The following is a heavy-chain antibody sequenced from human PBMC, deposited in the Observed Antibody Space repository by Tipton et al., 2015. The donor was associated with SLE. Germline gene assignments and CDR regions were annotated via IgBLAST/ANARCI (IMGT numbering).Heavy chain of an antibody. J-gene: IGHJ4*02. Sequence: LRLSCTVSGGSISSGSYYWSWIRQPAGKGLEWIGRIYTSGSTNYNPSLKSRVTMSVDTSKNQFSLKLSSVTAADTAVYYCARGYRSSRPSYYFDYWGQGTLVTVSS. V-gene: IGHV4-61*02. CDR1: GGSISSGSYY. D-gene: IGHD6-6*01. CDR2: IYTSGST. CDR3: ARGYRSSRPSYYFDY.